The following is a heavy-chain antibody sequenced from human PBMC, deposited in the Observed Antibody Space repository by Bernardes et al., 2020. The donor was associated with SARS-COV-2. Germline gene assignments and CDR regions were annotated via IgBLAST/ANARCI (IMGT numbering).Heavy chain of an antibody. D-gene: IGHD2-8*01. CDR2: IYSGGST. J-gene: IGHJ6*02. V-gene: IGHV3-53*01. CDR3: ARSFGVYYYGMDV. Sequence: GGSLRLSCAASGFTVSSNYMSWVRQAPGKGLEWVSVIYSGGSTYYADSAKGRFTISRDNSKNTLYLQMNSLRAEDTDVYYCARSFGVYYYGMDVWGQGTTVTVSS. CDR1: GFTVSSNY.